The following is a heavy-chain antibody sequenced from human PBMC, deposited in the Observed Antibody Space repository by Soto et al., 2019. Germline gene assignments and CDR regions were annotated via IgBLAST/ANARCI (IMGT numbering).Heavy chain of an antibody. CDR3: ARASPDYYDSSGYYRVVYAFDI. D-gene: IGHD3-22*01. J-gene: IGHJ3*02. V-gene: IGHV1-69*13. CDR2: IIPIFGTA. CDR1: GGTFSSYA. Sequence: SSVKVSCKASGGTFSSYAISWVRQAPGQGLEWMGGIIPIFGTANYAQKFQGRVTITADESTSTAYMELSSLRSEDTAVYYCARASPDYYDSSGYYRVVYAFDIWGQGTMVTVSS.